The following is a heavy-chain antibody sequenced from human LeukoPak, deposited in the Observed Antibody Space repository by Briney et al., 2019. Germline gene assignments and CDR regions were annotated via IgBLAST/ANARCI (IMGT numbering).Heavy chain of an antibody. Sequence: GESLKISCKGSGYSFTSYWIGWVRQMPGKGLEWMGIIYPGDSDTRYSPSFQGQVTISADKSISTAYLQWSSLKASDTAMYCCARSVSSSWYSPSWFDPWGQGTLVTVSS. CDR1: GYSFTSYW. J-gene: IGHJ5*02. CDR3: ARSVSSSWYSPSWFDP. V-gene: IGHV5-51*01. D-gene: IGHD6-13*01. CDR2: IYPGDSDT.